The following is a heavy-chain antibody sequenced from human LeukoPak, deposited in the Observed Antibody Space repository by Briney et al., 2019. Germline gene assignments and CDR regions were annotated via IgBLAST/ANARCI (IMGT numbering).Heavy chain of an antibody. V-gene: IGHV3-21*01. CDR1: GFTFSSYT. CDR2: ISSTSSYI. J-gene: IGHJ3*02. CDR3: ARKVYSSSPTDAFDI. D-gene: IGHD6-6*01. Sequence: GGSLRLSCAASGFTFSSYTMNWVRQAPGKGLEWVSSISSTSSYINHADSVKGRFTISRDNAKNSLYLQMNSLRAEDTAVYYCARKVYSSSPTDAFDIWGQGTMVTVSS.